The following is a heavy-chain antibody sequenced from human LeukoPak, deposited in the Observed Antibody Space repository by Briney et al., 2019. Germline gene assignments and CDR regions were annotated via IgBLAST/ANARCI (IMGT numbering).Heavy chain of an antibody. D-gene: IGHD6-13*01. Sequence: GGSLRLSCAASGFTFSTYWMHWVRQAPGKGLVWVSRIKSDGSSTNYADSVKGRFTISRDNAKNTLYLQMNSLRAEDTAVYYCAAGYSSSCWGQGTLVTVSS. V-gene: IGHV3-74*01. CDR3: AAGYSSSC. CDR1: GFTFSTYW. J-gene: IGHJ4*02. CDR2: IKSDGSST.